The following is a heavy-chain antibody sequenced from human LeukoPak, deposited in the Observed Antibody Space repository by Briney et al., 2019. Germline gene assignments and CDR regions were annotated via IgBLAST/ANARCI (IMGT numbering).Heavy chain of an antibody. Sequence: GSLRLSCTASGFIFSGSWMAWIRQAPGKGLEWIGYIYYSGSTNYNPSLKSRVTISVDTSKNQFSLKLSSVTAADTAVYYCARALPPWFDPWGQGTLVTVSS. CDR1: GFIFSGSW. V-gene: IGHV4-59*01. CDR2: IYYSGST. CDR3: ARALPPWFDP. J-gene: IGHJ5*02.